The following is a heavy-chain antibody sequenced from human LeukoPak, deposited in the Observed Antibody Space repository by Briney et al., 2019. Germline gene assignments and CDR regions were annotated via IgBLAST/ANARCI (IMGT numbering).Heavy chain of an antibody. CDR2: ISGSGGST. CDR3: AKFNSDWYYFDY. J-gene: IGHJ4*02. Sequence: GGSLRLSCAASGFTFRSYAMSWVRRAPGKGLEWVSVISGSGGSTYYADSVKGRFTISRDNSRNMLYLQMNSLRAEDTAVYYCAKFNSDWYYFDYWGQGTLVTVSS. D-gene: IGHD6-19*01. V-gene: IGHV3-23*01. CDR1: GFTFRSYA.